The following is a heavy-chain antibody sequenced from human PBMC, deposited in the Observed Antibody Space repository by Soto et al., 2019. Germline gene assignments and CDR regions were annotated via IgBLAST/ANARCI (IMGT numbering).Heavy chain of an antibody. V-gene: IGHV3-30*18. CDR1: GFTFSSYG. CDR3: AKERAFYGDPCDS. D-gene: IGHD4-17*01. J-gene: IGHJ4*02. Sequence: QVQLVESGGGVVQPGRSLRLSCAASGFTFSSYGMHWVRQAPGKGLEWVAVISYDGSNKYYADSVKGRFTISRDNSKNTLYLPMNSLRAEDTAVYYCAKERAFYGDPCDSWGQGTLVTVSS. CDR2: ISYDGSNK.